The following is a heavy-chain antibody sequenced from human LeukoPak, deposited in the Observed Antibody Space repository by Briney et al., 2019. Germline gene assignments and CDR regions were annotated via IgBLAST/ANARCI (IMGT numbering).Heavy chain of an antibody. CDR3: TNDAAAVRTHYSYMDV. D-gene: IGHD6-13*01. Sequence: PGWSLTLSCAASRFTFSSYAMDWVRPARGKDVEWVSGISWNSGGIGYAGSVRGRFTNSRDKAQHSLYLRVNRLRAEVSPVYYCTNDAAAVRTHYSYMDVWGKGTTVTISS. CDR1: RFTFSSYA. CDR2: ISWNSGGI. V-gene: IGHV3-9*01. J-gene: IGHJ6*03.